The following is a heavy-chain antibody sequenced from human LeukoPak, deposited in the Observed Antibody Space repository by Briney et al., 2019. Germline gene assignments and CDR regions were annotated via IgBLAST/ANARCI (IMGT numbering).Heavy chain of an antibody. CDR1: GGSFSGYY. Sequence: SETLSLTCAVYGGSFSGYYWSWIRQPPGKGLEWIGEINHSGSTNHNPSLKSRVTISVDTSKNQFSLKLSSVTAADTAVYYCAGASYWFGRDAFDIWGQGTMVTVSS. D-gene: IGHD3-10*01. CDR2: INHSGST. V-gene: IGHV4-34*01. CDR3: AGASYWFGRDAFDI. J-gene: IGHJ3*02.